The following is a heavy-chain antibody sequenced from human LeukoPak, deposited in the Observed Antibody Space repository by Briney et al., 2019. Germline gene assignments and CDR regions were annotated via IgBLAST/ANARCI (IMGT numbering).Heavy chain of an antibody. D-gene: IGHD3-10*01. CDR3: ARQFLWFGEYPVGFDP. Sequence: SETLSLTCIVSGGSISSGTYYWGWIRQPPGKGLEWIGSIYYSGSTYYNPSLKSRVTISVDTSKNQFSLKLSSVTAADTAVYYCARQFLWFGEYPVGFDPWGQGTLVTVSS. CDR2: IYYSGST. V-gene: IGHV4-39*01. CDR1: GGSISSGTYY. J-gene: IGHJ5*02.